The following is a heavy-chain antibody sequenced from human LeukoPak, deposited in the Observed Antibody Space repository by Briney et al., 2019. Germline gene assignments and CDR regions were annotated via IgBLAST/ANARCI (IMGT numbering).Heavy chain of an antibody. J-gene: IGHJ4*02. Sequence: GASVKVSCKVSGYTLTELSMHWVRQAPGKGLEWMGGFDPEDGETIYAQKFQGRVTMTRDTSISTAYMELSRLRSDDTAVYYCARDSGSYYYFDYWGQGTLVTVSS. CDR1: GYTLTELS. CDR3: ARDSGSYYYFDY. D-gene: IGHD1-26*01. CDR2: FDPEDGET. V-gene: IGHV1-24*01.